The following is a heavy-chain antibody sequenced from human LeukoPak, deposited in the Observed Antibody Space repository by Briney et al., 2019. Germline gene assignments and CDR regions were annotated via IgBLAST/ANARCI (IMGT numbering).Heavy chain of an antibody. J-gene: IGHJ6*02. Sequence: SSETLSLTCAVSGGSISSSNWWSWVRQPPGKGLEWIGEIYHSGSTNYNPSLKSRVTISVDTSKNQFSLKLSSVTAADTAVYYCARDGAAWGYYYGMDVWGQGTTVTVSS. V-gene: IGHV4-4*02. CDR2: IYHSGST. D-gene: IGHD6-13*01. CDR1: GGSISSSNW. CDR3: ARDGAAWGYYYGMDV.